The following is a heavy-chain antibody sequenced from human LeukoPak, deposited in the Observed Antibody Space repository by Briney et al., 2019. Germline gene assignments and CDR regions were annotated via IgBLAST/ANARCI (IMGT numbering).Heavy chain of an antibody. CDR2: IYHSGST. CDR3: ASSRAKGY. CDR1: GYSLSSGYY. J-gene: IGHJ4*02. D-gene: IGHD6-6*01. Sequence: PSETLSLTCAVSGYSLSSGYYWGWIRQPPGKGLEWIGSIYHSGSTYYNPSLKSRVTISIDSSKNQFSRKPGSVTAADAAVYYGASSRAKGYWGQGTLVTVSS. V-gene: IGHV4-38-2*01.